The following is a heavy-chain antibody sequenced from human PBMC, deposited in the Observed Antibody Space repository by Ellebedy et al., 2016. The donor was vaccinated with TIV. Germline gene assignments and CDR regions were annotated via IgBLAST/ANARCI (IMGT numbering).Heavy chain of an antibody. CDR2: ISSSSSTI. D-gene: IGHD3-10*01. CDR3: AKGYYGSGFYYGMDV. J-gene: IGHJ6*02. Sequence: GESLKISXAASGFTFSSYSMNWVRQAPGKGLEWVSYISSSSSTIYYADSVKGRFTISRDNAKNTLYLQMNSLRAEDTAVYYCAKGYYGSGFYYGMDVWGQGTTVTVSS. V-gene: IGHV3-48*04. CDR1: GFTFSSYS.